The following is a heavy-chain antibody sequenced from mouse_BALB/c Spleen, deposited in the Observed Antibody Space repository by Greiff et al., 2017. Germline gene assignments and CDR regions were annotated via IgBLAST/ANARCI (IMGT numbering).Heavy chain of an antibody. V-gene: IGHV5-17*02. CDR2: ISSGSSTI. CDR3: ARSVITTVVATGFDY. D-gene: IGHD1-1*01. CDR1: GFTFSSFG. J-gene: IGHJ2*01. Sequence: EVKLVESGGGLVQPGGSRKLSCAASGFTFSSFGMHWVRQAPEKGLEWVAYISSGSSTIYYADTVKGRFTISRDNPKNTLFLQMTSLRSEDTAMYYCARSVITTVVATGFDYGGQGTTLTVSS.